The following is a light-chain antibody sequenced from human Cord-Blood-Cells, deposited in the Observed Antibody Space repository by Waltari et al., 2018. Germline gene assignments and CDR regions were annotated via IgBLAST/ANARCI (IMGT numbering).Light chain of an antibody. V-gene: IGLV6-57*01. CDR1: SGSIASYY. Sequence: NFMLTQPHSVSESPGKTVTTSCTRSSGSIASYYVQWYQQRPGSSPTTVIYEDNQRPSGVPDRFSGSIDSSSNSASLTISGLKTEDEADYYCQSYDSSNWVFGGGTKLTVL. CDR3: QSYDSSNWV. J-gene: IGLJ3*02. CDR2: EDN.